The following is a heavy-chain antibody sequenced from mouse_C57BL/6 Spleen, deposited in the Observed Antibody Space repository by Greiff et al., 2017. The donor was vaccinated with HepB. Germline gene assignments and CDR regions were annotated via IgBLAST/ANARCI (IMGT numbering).Heavy chain of an antibody. V-gene: IGHV1-9*01. CDR1: GYTFTGYW. J-gene: IGHJ1*03. CDR2: ILPGSGST. Sequence: VQLQQSGAELMKPGASVKLSCKATGYTFTGYWIEWVKQRPGHGLEWIGEILPGSGSTNYNEKFKGKATFTADTSSNTAYMQLSSLTTEDSAIYYCARADYYGSSEDWYFDGWGTGTTVTVSS. D-gene: IGHD1-1*01. CDR3: ARADYYGSSEDWYFDG.